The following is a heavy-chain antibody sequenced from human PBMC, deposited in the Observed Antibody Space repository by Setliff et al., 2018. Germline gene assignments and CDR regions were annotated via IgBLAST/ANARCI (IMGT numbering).Heavy chain of an antibody. V-gene: IGHV3-30*03. CDR1: GYTFSSYA. D-gene: IGHD3-22*01. CDR2: ISWDGTKT. CDR3: AGGYPSNFDY. J-gene: IGHJ4*02. Sequence: GGSLRLSCVASGYTFSSYAIHWVRQAPGKGLAWVALISWDGTKTSYADSVRGRFTISRDGSKSTLYLDMSSLRSEDTAIYYCAGGYPSNFDYWGQGTLVTVSS.